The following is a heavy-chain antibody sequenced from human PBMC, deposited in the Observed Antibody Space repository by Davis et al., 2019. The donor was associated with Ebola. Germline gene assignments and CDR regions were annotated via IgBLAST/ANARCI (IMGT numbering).Heavy chain of an antibody. CDR3: ARGVNTFYSDSRGFVVDF. CDR1: EYSFSSYY. CDR2: LNPGTVVT. D-gene: IGHD3-22*01. Sequence: ASVKVSCKASEYSFSSYYLHWVRQAPGQGFEWMGVLNPGTVVTSTTQKLQGRLTLTRDTSTNTAYMDLSSLNFDDTAVYYCARGVNTFYSDSRGFVVDFWGQGTLVSVSS. V-gene: IGHV1-46*04. J-gene: IGHJ4*02.